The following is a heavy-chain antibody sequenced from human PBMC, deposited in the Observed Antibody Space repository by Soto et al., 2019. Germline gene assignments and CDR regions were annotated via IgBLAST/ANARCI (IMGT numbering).Heavy chain of an antibody. Sequence: ASVKVSCKASGYTFTGYYMHWVRQAPGQGLEWMGWINPNSGGTNYAQRFQGWVTMTRDTSISTAYMELSRLSSDDTAVYYCARGRYSSSWSTTNWFDPWGQGTLVTVSS. CDR1: GYTFTGYY. J-gene: IGHJ5*02. CDR2: INPNSGGT. D-gene: IGHD6-13*01. V-gene: IGHV1-2*04. CDR3: ARGRYSSSWSTTNWFDP.